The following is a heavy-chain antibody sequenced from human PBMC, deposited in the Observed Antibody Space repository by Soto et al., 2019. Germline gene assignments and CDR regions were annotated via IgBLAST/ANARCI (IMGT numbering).Heavy chain of an antibody. CDR2: ISGSGGST. CDR3: AKVEGYSYGALGDY. D-gene: IGHD5-18*01. V-gene: IGHV3-23*01. J-gene: IGHJ4*02. Sequence: PGGSLRLSCAASGFTFSGDAMSWVRQAPGKGLEWVSAISGSGGSTYYADSVKGRFTISRDNSKNTLYLQMNSLRAEDTAVYYCAKVEGYSYGALGDYWGQGTLVTVSS. CDR1: GFTFSGDA.